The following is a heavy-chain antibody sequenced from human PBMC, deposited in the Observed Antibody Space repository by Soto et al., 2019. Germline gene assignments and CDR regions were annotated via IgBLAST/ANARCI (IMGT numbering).Heavy chain of an antibody. CDR3: ARELGASLLGYYYYGMDV. J-gene: IGHJ6*02. V-gene: IGHV3-30-3*01. CDR1: GFTFSSYA. CDR2: ISYDGSNK. D-gene: IGHD1-26*01. Sequence: ESVGGVVQPGRSLRLSCAASGFTFSSYAMHWVRQAPGKGLEWVAVISYDGSNKYYADSVKGRFTISRDNSKNTLYLQMNSLRAEDTAVYYCARELGASLLGYYYYGMDVWGQGTTVTVSS.